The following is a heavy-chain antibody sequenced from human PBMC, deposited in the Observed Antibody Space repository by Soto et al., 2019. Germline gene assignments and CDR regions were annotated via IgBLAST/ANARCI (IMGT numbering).Heavy chain of an antibody. CDR3: ATVVQAVTTALDY. Sequence: GESLKISCKGSGFSFTSYWIGWVRQMPGKGLEWMGIIYPGDSDTRYSPSFQGQVTISADKSISTAYLQWSSLKASDTAMYYCATVVQAVTTALDYWGQGTLVTVSS. V-gene: IGHV5-51*01. CDR1: GFSFTSYW. J-gene: IGHJ4*02. D-gene: IGHD4-4*01. CDR2: IYPGDSDT.